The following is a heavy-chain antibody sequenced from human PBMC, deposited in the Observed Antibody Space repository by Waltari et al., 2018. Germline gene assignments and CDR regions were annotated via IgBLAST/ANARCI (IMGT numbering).Heavy chain of an antibody. V-gene: IGHV3-33*01. Sequence: QVQLVESGGGVVQPGRSLRLSCAASGFTFSSYGMHWVGQAPGKGLEWVAVIWYDGSNKYYADSVKGRFTISRDNSKNTLYLQMNSLRAEDTAVYYCARGALFVATGGAFDIWGQGTMVTVSS. J-gene: IGHJ3*02. CDR3: ARGALFVATGGAFDI. CDR1: GFTFSSYG. CDR2: IWYDGSNK. D-gene: IGHD5-12*01.